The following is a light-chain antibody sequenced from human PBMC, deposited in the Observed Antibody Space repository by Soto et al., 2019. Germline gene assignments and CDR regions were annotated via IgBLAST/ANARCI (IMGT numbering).Light chain of an antibody. CDR1: SSDVGGYNS. CDR2: EVS. V-gene: IGLV2-11*01. J-gene: IGLJ1*01. Sequence: QSALAQPRSVSGSPGQSVAISCTGTSSDVGGYNSVSWYQHHPGKAPTLMISEVSKRPSGVPDRFSGSKSGNTASLTISGLQAEDEADYYCCSYAGGNYVFGTGTKVTVL. CDR3: CSYAGGNYV.